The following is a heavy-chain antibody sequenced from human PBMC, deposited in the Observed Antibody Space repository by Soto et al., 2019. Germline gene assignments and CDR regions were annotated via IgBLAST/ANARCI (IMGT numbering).Heavy chain of an antibody. V-gene: IGHV1-69*01. D-gene: IGHD5-18*01. CDR2: FIPIFGTA. J-gene: IGHJ4*02. Sequence: QVQLVQSGAEVQKPGSSVKVSCRAARGSFSASGFSWVRQAPGQGLEWVGGFIPIFGTANYAPKFQDRVTMTADESTSTVYMALSSLKSEDTAMYYCARSGYSYGPHIDWGQGTLVTVSS. CDR3: ARSGYSYGPHID. CDR1: RGSFSASG.